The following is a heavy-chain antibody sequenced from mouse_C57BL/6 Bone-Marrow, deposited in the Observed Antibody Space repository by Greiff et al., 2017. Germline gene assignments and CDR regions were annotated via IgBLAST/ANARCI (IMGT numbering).Heavy chain of an antibody. D-gene: IGHD2-3*01. Sequence: EVKVVESGGGLVKPGGSLKLSCAASGFTFSSYAMSWVRQTPEKRLEWVATISDGGSYTYYPDNVKGRFTISRDNAKNNLYLQMSHLKSEDTAMYYCARDHRWLLRYFDVWGTGTTVTVSS. CDR3: ARDHRWLLRYFDV. J-gene: IGHJ1*03. CDR1: GFTFSSYA. CDR2: ISDGGSYT. V-gene: IGHV5-4*01.